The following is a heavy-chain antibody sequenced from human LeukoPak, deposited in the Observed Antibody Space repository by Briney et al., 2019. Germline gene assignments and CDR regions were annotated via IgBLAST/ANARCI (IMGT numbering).Heavy chain of an antibody. CDR3: ARESTYDILTGYYPPDY. J-gene: IGHJ4*02. D-gene: IGHD3-9*01. Sequence: GGSLRLSCAASGFTLSSYGMHWVRQAPGKGLEWVAVILYDGSNKYYADSVKGRFTISRDSSKNTLYLQMNSLRAEDTAVYYCARESTYDILTGYYPPDYWGQGTLVTVSS. V-gene: IGHV3-30*03. CDR2: ILYDGSNK. CDR1: GFTLSSYG.